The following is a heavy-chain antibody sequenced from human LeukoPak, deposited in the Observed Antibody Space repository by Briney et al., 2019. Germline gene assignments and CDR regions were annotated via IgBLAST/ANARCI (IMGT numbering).Heavy chain of an antibody. CDR1: GDSISSYY. CDR3: ARGSGWYYY. V-gene: IGHV4-59*01. J-gene: IGHJ4*02. D-gene: IGHD6-19*01. CDR2: IYYSGST. Sequence: PSETLSLTCTVSGDSISSYYWSWIRQPPGKGLEWIGYIYYSGSTNYNPSLKSRVTISVDTSKNQFSLKLSSVTAADTAVYYCARGSGWYYYWGQGTPVTVSS.